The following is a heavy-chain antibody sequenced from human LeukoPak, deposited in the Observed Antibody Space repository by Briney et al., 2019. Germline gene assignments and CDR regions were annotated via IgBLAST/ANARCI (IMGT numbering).Heavy chain of an antibody. J-gene: IGHJ6*03. CDR1: GGSISDYY. V-gene: IGHV4-59*01. CDR2: IYYSGST. D-gene: IGHD2-2*01. Sequence: SETLSLTCTVSGGSISDYYWNWIRQPPGKGLEWIGYIYYSGSTTYNPSLKSRLIMSVDTAKNQLSLKLRSVTAADTAVYYCARGDFCSSTNCYLRPMDVWGKGTTVTVSS. CDR3: ARGDFCSSTNCYLRPMDV.